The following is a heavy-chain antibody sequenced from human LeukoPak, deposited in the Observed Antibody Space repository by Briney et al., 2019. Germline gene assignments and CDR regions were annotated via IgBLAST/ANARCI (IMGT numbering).Heavy chain of an antibody. CDR1: GGSISSYY. Sequence: SETLSLTCTVSGGSISSYYWSWIRQPPGKGLEWIGYIYYSGSTNYNPSLKSRVTISVDTSKNQFSLKLSSVTAADTAVYYCASGGRQLPYNYWGQGTLVTVSS. V-gene: IGHV4-59*12. CDR3: ASGGRQLPYNY. CDR2: IYYSGST. D-gene: IGHD6-6*01. J-gene: IGHJ4*02.